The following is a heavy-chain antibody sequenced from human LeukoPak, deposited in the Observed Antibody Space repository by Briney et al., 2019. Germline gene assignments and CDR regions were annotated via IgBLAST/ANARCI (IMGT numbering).Heavy chain of an antibody. CDR1: GGTFITYT. D-gene: IGHD1-1*01. J-gene: IGHJ4*02. CDR3: AAYMLRDNWNVHTFDS. Sequence: SVKVSCKASGGTFITYTINGVRQAPGQGLEWMGGIIPIFGTANYAQKFQGRVTVTTDDSTSTAFMELSSLRSEDTAVYYCAAYMLRDNWNVHTFDSWGQGTLVTVSS. CDR2: IIPIFGTA. V-gene: IGHV1-69*05.